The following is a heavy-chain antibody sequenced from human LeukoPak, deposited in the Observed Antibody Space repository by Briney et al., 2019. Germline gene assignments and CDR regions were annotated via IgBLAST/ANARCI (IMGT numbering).Heavy chain of an antibody. D-gene: IGHD6-13*01. CDR2: IYTSGST. Sequence: PSETLSLTCTVSGGSISSYYWSWIRQPAGKGLEWIGRIYTSGSTNYNPSLKSRVTMSVDTSKNQFSLKLSSVTAADTAVYYCARGLAAAASYYYYYYYMDVWGKGTTVTVSS. CDR3: ARGLAAAASYYYYYYYMDV. V-gene: IGHV4-4*07. J-gene: IGHJ6*03. CDR1: GGSISSYY.